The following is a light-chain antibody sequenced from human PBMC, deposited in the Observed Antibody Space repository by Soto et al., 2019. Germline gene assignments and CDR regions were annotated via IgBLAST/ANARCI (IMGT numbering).Light chain of an antibody. CDR2: DAS. J-gene: IGKJ1*01. CDR3: QQYTSYSRA. Sequence: DIQMTQSPSSLSASVGDRVTITCRASQSISSYLNWYQQKPGKVPKLLIYDASNLGSGVPSRFSGSGSGTDFTLTISGLQPDDFTTYYCQQYTSYSRAFGQGTKVDIK. CDR1: QSISSY. V-gene: IGKV1-5*01.